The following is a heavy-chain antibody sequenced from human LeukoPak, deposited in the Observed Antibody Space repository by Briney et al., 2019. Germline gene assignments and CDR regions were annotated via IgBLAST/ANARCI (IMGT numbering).Heavy chain of an antibody. CDR2: ISAYNGNT. V-gene: IGHV1-18*01. Sequence: ASVKVSCKASGYTFTSYGISWVRQAPGQGLEWMGWISAYNGNTNCAQKLQGRVTMTTDTSTSTAYMELRSLRSDDTAVYYCAAVVVVAAPYYYGMDVWGQGTTVTVSS. J-gene: IGHJ6*02. CDR1: GYTFTSYG. CDR3: AAVVVVAAPYYYGMDV. D-gene: IGHD2-15*01.